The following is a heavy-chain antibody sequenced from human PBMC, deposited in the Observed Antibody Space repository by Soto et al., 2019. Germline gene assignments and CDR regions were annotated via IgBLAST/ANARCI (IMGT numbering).Heavy chain of an antibody. CDR3: ASYLKWQYYYYGMDV. CDR2: IYYSGST. J-gene: IGHJ6*02. D-gene: IGHD5-12*01. CDR1: GGSISSGDYY. Sequence: PSETLSLTCTVSGGSISSGDYYWSWIRQPPGKGLEWIGYIYYSGSTYYNPSLKSRVTISVDTSKNQFSLKLSSVTAADTAVYYCASYLKWQYYYYGMDVWGQGTAVTVSS. V-gene: IGHV4-30-4*01.